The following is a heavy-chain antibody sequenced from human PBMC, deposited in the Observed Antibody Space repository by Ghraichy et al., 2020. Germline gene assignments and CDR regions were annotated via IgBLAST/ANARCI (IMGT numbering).Heavy chain of an antibody. D-gene: IGHD2-15*01. CDR3: GRPFCSGGSCDHFDF. CDR1: GVSISSTNYY. V-gene: IGHV4-39*01. J-gene: IGHJ4*02. CDR2: ISYSGTT. Sequence: SETLSLTCTVSGVSISSTNYYWGWLRQPPGQGLEWIATISYSGTTYYNPSLKSRVTISIATSKNQFSLNLSSVTAADTAVYYCGRPFCSGGSCDHFDFWGQVTLGTVSS.